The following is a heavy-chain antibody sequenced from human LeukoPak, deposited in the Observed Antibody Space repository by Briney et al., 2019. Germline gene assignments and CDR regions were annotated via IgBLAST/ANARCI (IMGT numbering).Heavy chain of an antibody. D-gene: IGHD3-22*01. J-gene: IGHJ4*02. V-gene: IGHV4-34*01. Sequence: MPSETLSLTCAVYGGSFSGYYWSWIRQPPGKGLEWIGEINHSGSTNYNPSLKSRVTISVDTSKNQFSLKLSSVTAADAAVYYCVGYDSSGYRDYWGQGTLVTVSS. CDR2: INHSGST. CDR1: GGSFSGYY. CDR3: VGYDSSGYRDY.